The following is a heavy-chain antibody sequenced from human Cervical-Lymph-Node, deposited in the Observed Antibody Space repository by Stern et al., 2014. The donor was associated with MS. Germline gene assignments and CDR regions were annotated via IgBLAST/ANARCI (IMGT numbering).Heavy chain of an antibody. CDR1: GFTFCSYG. D-gene: IGHD4-23*01. CDR3: AREGGNTAEYFQH. V-gene: IGHV3-33*01. CDR2: IWYDGSNK. Sequence: QVQLVESGGGVVQPGRSLRLSCAASGFTFCSYGMHWVRQAPGKGLEWVAVIWYDGSNKYYADSVKGRFTISRDNSKNTLYLQMNSLRGEDTAVYYCAREGGNTAEYFQHWGQGTLVTVSS. J-gene: IGHJ1*01.